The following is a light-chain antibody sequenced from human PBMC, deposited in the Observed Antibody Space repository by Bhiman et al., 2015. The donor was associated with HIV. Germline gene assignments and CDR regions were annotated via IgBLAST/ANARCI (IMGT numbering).Light chain of an antibody. CDR1: DIGTKN. Sequence: GPGKTARIACGGSDIGTKNVQWFQQKPGQAPILVIYYNSDRPSGVPDRFSVSKSGTSASLAITGLQAEDEADYYCQSYDNSLSGYVFGTGTQVTVL. CDR2: YNS. J-gene: IGLJ1*01. CDR3: QSYDNSLSGYV. V-gene: IGLV3-21*01.